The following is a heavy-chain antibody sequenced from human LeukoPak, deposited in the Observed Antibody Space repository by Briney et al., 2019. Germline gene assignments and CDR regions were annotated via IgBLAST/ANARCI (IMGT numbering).Heavy chain of an antibody. CDR1: GFTFSSYG. CDR3: AKDKRPTVWHWFDP. V-gene: IGHV3-30*02. J-gene: IGHJ5*02. CDR2: IRYGGSNK. Sequence: GGSLRLSCAASGFTFSSYGMHWVRQAPGKGLEWVAFIRYGGSNKYYADSVKGRFTISRDNSKNTLYLQMNSLRAEDTAVYYCAKDKRPTVWHWFDPWGQGTLVTVSS. D-gene: IGHD4-17*01.